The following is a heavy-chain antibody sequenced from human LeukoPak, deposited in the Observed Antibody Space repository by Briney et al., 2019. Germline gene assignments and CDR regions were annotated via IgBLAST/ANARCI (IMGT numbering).Heavy chain of an antibody. J-gene: IGHJ4*02. CDR1: GFTFSSYA. Sequence: GGSLRLSCAASGFTFSSYAMSWVRQAPGKGLEWVSVISGSGGSTYYADSVKGRFTISRDNSKNTLYLQMNSLRAEDTAVYYCAKDLGIAVAGYNFDYWGQGTLVTVSS. CDR3: AKDLGIAVAGYNFDY. D-gene: IGHD6-19*01. V-gene: IGHV3-23*01. CDR2: ISGSGGST.